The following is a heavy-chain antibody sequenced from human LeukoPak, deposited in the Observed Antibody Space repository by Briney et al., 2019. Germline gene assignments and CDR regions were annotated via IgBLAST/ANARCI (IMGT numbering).Heavy chain of an antibody. D-gene: IGHD2-2*01. CDR1: GFTFSSYG. J-gene: IGHJ4*02. Sequence: GGTLRLSCAASGFTFSSYGMSWVRQAPGKGLEWVSAISGSGGSTYYADSVKGRFTISRDNSKNTLYLQMNSLRAEDTAVYYCAKDGSAGGTSFDYWGQGTLVTASS. V-gene: IGHV3-23*01. CDR3: AKDGSAGGTSFDY. CDR2: ISGSGGST.